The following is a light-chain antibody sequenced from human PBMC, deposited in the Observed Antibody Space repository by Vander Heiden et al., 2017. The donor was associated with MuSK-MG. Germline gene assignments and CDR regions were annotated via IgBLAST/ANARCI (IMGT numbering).Light chain of an antibody. J-gene: IGKJ3*01. CDR3: QQSCSSPST. CDR2: GAS. V-gene: IGKV3-20*01. Sequence: IVLTQSPGTLSLSPGARATLSCRASQSGSSSYVAWYQQKPGQAPRLLIDGASSRATGIPDRFSGSGSGTDFTLTISRLEPEDFAVYYCQQSCSSPSTFGHGTKVDIK. CDR1: QSGSSSY.